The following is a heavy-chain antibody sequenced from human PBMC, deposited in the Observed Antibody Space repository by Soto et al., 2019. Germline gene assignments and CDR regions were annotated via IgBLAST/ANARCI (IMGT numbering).Heavy chain of an antibody. CDR1: GGTFSSYT. CDR2: IIPTLGIA. Sequence: QVQLVQSGAEVKKPGSSVKVSCKASGGTFSSYTISWVRQAPGQGLEWMGRIIPTLGIANYAQKFQGRVTITADKSTSTAYMELSSLRSEDTAVYYCARDGYSGYDRNNTLWVAFDIWGQGTMVTVSS. D-gene: IGHD5-12*01. V-gene: IGHV1-69*02. J-gene: IGHJ3*02. CDR3: ARDGYSGYDRNNTLWVAFDI.